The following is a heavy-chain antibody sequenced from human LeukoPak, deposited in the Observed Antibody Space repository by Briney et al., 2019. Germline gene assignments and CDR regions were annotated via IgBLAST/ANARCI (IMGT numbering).Heavy chain of an antibody. V-gene: IGHV1-2*02. CDR1: GYTFTSYA. CDR3: ARDLRILTTITTYWEGAFGI. Sequence: ASVKVSCKASGYTFTSYAMNWVRQAPGQGLEWMGWINPNSGGSHYSQRFQGRVTMTRDTSFTSVYMELSSLKSDDTAVYYCARDLRILTTITTYWEGAFGIWGHGTTVTVSS. D-gene: IGHD4-11*01. CDR2: INPNSGGS. J-gene: IGHJ3*02.